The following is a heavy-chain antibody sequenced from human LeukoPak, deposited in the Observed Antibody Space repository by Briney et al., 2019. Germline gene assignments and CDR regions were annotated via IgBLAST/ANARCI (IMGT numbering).Heavy chain of an antibody. CDR2: IGISSGNT. J-gene: IGHJ4*01. D-gene: IGHD5-12*01. CDR1: GFNFIDYS. Sequence: GGSLRLSCAASGFNFIDYSMNWVRQAPGKGLEWISYIGISSGNTKYADSVKGRFTISRDKARNSLYLQMNSLRVEDTAVYYCARDHRYAFDNWGHGTLVTASS. V-gene: IGHV3-48*01. CDR3: ARDHRYAFDN.